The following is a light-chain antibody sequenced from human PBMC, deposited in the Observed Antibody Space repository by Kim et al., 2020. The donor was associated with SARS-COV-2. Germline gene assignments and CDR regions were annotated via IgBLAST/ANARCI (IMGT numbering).Light chain of an antibody. V-gene: IGKV3-20*01. Sequence: ENVLTQSPDTLSLSPGESVTLSCRASQSSNYFAWYQQKPGQAPRLLIYDVSTRATGIPDRFSASGSGTHFTLTISRLEPEDCAVYYCQQYGRSPSWTFGQGTKVDIK. CDR3: QQYGRSPSWT. CDR1: QSSNY. CDR2: DVS. J-gene: IGKJ1*01.